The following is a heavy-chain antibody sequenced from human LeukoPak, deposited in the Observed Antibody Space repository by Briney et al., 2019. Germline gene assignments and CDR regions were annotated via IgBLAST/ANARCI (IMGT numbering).Heavy chain of an antibody. D-gene: IGHD6-19*01. CDR3: ARDFSSGWPYYYYYYMDV. J-gene: IGHJ6*03. CDR1: GFTFSSYS. Sequence: PGGSLRLSCAASGFTFSSYSMNWVRQAPGKGLEWVSYISSSSSTIYYADSVKGRFTISRDNAKNSLYLQMNSLRAEDTAVYYCARDFSSGWPYYYYYYMDVWGKGTTVTVSS. CDR2: ISSSSSTI. V-gene: IGHV3-48*01.